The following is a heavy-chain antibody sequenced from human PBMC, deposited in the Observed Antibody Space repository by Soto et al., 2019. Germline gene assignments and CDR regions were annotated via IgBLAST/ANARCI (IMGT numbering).Heavy chain of an antibody. CDR1: GFTFSSYG. Sequence: EVQLVESGGGLLQPGGSLRLSCAASGFTFSSYGMNWVRQAPGKGLEWVSYISSSSSTIYYADSVKGRFTISRDNAKNSLYLQMHSLRAEDTAVYYCARHPERIAQIGWFDPWGQGTLVTGSS. CDR3: ARHPERIAQIGWFDP. J-gene: IGHJ5*02. V-gene: IGHV3-48*01. CDR2: ISSSSSTI. D-gene: IGHD6-13*01.